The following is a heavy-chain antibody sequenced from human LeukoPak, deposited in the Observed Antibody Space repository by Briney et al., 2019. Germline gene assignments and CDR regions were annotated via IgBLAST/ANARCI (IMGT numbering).Heavy chain of an antibody. J-gene: IGHJ3*02. CDR2: ISSSSSYI. D-gene: IGHD5-24*01. CDR1: GFTFSSYG. V-gene: IGHV3-21*04. CDR3: AKRDGYHFDI. Sequence: GGTLRLSCAASGFTFSSYGMSWVRQAPGKGLEWVSSISSSSSYIYYADSVKGRFTISRDNAKNSLYLQMNSLRPDDTAFYYCAKRDGYHFDIWGQGTLVTVSS.